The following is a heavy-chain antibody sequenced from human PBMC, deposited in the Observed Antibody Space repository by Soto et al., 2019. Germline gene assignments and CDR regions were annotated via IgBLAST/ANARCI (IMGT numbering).Heavy chain of an antibody. J-gene: IGHJ4*02. Sequence: GGSLRLSCAASGFTFSSYEMNWVRQAPGKGLEWVSYISSSGSTIYYADSVKGRFTISRDNAKNSLYLQMNSLRAEDTAAYYCAREHGDLDYWGQGTLVTVSS. CDR1: GFTFSSYE. CDR2: ISSSGSTI. V-gene: IGHV3-48*03. D-gene: IGHD4-17*01. CDR3: AREHGDLDY.